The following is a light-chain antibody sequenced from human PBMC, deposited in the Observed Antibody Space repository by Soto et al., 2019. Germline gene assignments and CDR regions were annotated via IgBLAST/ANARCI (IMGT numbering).Light chain of an antibody. J-gene: IGLJ2*01. V-gene: IGLV2-14*01. CDR1: RSDVGGYNY. Sequence: QSVLTQPASVSGSPGQSITISCTGTRSDVGGYNYVSWYQQHPGKAPKLMIYDVSNRPSGVSNRFSGSKSGNTASLTISGLQAEDEADYYCSSYTSSSTMVFGVGTKLTFL. CDR3: SSYTSSSTMV. CDR2: DVS.